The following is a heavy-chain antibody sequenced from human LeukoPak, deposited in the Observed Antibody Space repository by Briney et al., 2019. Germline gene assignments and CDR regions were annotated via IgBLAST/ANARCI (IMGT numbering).Heavy chain of an antibody. CDR2: ITWDGGST. J-gene: IGHJ4*02. Sequence: PGGSLRLSCTASGFTFDDYAMHWVRQAPGKGLDWVSLITWDGGSTYYADSVKGRFTISRDNSKNSLYLQMNSLRAEDTALYYCAKGTSSWHEFDYWGQGTLVTVSS. CDR1: GFTFDDYA. V-gene: IGHV3-43D*03. CDR3: AKGTSSWHEFDY. D-gene: IGHD6-13*01.